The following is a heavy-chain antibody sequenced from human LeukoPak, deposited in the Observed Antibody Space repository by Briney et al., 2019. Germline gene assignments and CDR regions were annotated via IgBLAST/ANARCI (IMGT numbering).Heavy chain of an antibody. J-gene: IGHJ6*02. V-gene: IGHV3-11*01. CDR1: GFTFSDYY. CDR2: ISSSGSTI. D-gene: IGHD3-16*01. CDR3: ARDLMMGVGYYYYYGMDV. Sequence: PGGSLRLSCAASGFTFSDYYMSWLRQAPGKGLEWVSYISSSGSTIYYADSVKGRFTISRDNAKNSLYLQMNSLRAEDTAVYYCARDLMMGVGYYYYYGMDVWGQATTVTVSS.